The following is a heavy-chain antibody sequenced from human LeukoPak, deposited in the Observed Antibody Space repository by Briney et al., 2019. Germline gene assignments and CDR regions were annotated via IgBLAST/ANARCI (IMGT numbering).Heavy chain of an antibody. CDR1: GFTFSSYW. CDR3: AKRRGLELLYYYYMDV. J-gene: IGHJ6*03. CDR2: INSDGSST. V-gene: IGHV3-74*01. D-gene: IGHD1-7*01. Sequence: PGGSLRLSCAASGFTFSSYWMHWVRQAPGKGLVWASRINSDGSSTSYADSVKGRFTISRDNSKNTLYLQMNSLRAEDTAVYYCAKRRGLELLYYYYMDVWGKGTTVTVSS.